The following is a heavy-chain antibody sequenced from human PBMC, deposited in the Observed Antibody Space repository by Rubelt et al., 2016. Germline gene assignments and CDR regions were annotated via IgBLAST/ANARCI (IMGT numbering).Heavy chain of an antibody. D-gene: IGHD3-10*01. CDR1: GGSISSSSYY. CDR2: IYYSGST. J-gene: IGHJ5*02. Sequence: QVQLQQWGAGLLKPSETLSLTCAVYGGSISSSSYYWGWIRQPPGKGLEWIGSIYYSGSTYYNPSLKGRATISVDTSKNQFSLKLGSVTAADTAVYYCARLPKPLVSGWFDPWGQGTLVTVSS. V-gene: IGHV4-39*01. CDR3: ARLPKPLVSGWFDP.